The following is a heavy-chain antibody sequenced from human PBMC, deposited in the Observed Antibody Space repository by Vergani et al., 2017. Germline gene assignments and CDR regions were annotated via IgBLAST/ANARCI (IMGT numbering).Heavy chain of an antibody. CDR3: AREVSDFWSGYYEAGSYYYYMDV. CDR1: GYTFTSYD. CDR2: MNPNSGNT. J-gene: IGHJ6*03. Sequence: QVQLVQSGAEVKKPGASVKVSCKASGYTFTSYDINWVRQATGQGLEWMGWMNPNSGNTGYAQKFQGRVTMTRNTSISTAYMELSSLRSEDTAVYYCAREVSDFWSGYYEAGSYYYYMDVWGKGTTVTVSS. V-gene: IGHV1-8*01. D-gene: IGHD3-3*01.